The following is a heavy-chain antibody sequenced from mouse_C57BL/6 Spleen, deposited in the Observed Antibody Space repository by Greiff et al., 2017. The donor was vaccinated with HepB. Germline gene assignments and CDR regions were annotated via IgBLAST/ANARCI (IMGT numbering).Heavy chain of an antibody. CDR3: TRPGYDGYYVWYFDV. CDR1: GFTFSSYA. Sequence: EVKLVESGEGLVKPGGSLKLSCAASGFTFSSYAMSWVRQTPEKRLEWVAYISSGGDYIYYADTVKGRFTISRDNARNTLYLQMSSLKSEDTAMYYCTRPGYDGYYVWYFDVWGTGTTVTVSS. D-gene: IGHD2-3*01. J-gene: IGHJ1*03. V-gene: IGHV5S21*01. CDR2: ISSGGDYI.